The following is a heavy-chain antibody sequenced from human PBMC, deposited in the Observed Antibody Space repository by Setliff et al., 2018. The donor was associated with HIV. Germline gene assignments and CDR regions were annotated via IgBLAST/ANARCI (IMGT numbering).Heavy chain of an antibody. D-gene: IGHD3-22*01. V-gene: IGHV3-11*04. CDR3: ARDRPNYYDSSGYAFDI. CDR1: GFTFSDYY. Sequence: PGGSLRLSCAASGFTFSDYYMSWIRQTPGKGLEWISYISSSGTTLYYADSVKGRFTVSRDNAKNSLYLQMNSLRAEDTAVYYCARDRPNYYDSSGYAFDIWGQGTMVTVSS. CDR2: ISSSGTTL. J-gene: IGHJ3*02.